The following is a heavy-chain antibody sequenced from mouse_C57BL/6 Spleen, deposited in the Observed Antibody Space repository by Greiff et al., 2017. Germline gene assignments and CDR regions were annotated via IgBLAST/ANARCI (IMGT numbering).Heavy chain of an antibody. D-gene: IGHD1-1*01. CDR3: ARWSVVAPYFDY. CDR1: GYTFTSYW. CDR2: LDPSDSYT. Sequence: QVQLQQPGAELVMPGASVKLSCKASGYTFTSYWMHWVKQRPGQGLEWIGELDPSDSYTNYNQKFKGKSTLTVDKSSSTAYMQLSSLTSEDSAVYYCARWSVVAPYFDYWGQGTTLTVSS. V-gene: IGHV1-69*01. J-gene: IGHJ2*01.